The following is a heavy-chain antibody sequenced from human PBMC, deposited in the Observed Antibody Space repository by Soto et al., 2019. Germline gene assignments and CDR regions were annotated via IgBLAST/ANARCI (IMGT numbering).Heavy chain of an antibody. V-gene: IGHV1-18*04. Sequence: QVALVQSGPEVKRPGASVKVSCEASGYTFTTYAFTWVRQVPGQGLEWMGWISANNGNTKYAPKIQGRVTMTTDTSTSTAYMELRSLSSDDTAVYYCAREYEIRGNYFDYWGQGTLVTVSS. CDR3: AREYEIRGNYFDY. J-gene: IGHJ4*02. D-gene: IGHD3-16*01. CDR1: GYTFTTYA. CDR2: ISANNGNT.